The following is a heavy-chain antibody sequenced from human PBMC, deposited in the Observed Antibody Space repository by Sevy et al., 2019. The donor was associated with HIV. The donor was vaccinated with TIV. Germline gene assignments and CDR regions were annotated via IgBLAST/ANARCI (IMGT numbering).Heavy chain of an antibody. CDR3: ARGMGYDSWSGYSLYYGMDV. V-gene: IGHV4-59*01. D-gene: IGHD3-3*01. J-gene: IGHJ6*02. CDR1: GGSISSYY. CDR2: IYYSGST. Sequence: SETLSLTCTVSGGSISSYYWSWIRQPPGKGLEWIGYIYYSGSTKYNPSLKSRVTISVDTSKNQFSLKLSSVTAADTAVYYCARGMGYDSWSGYSLYYGMDVWGQGTTVTVSS.